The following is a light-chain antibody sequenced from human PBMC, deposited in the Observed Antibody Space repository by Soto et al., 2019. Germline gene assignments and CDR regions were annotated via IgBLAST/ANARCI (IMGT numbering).Light chain of an antibody. CDR2: DAS. CDR1: QNINSW. Sequence: DIQMTQSPSTLSASVGDRVTITCRASQNINSWLAWFQQKPGKAPNLLMYDASTLESGGPSRFSGSGSGTEFTLTISSLQPDDFATYYCQQYNNYMWTFGQGTKVEIK. CDR3: QQYNNYMWT. J-gene: IGKJ1*01. V-gene: IGKV1-5*01.